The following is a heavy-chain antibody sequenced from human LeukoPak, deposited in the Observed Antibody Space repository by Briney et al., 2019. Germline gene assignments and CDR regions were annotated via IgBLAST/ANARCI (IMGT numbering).Heavy chain of an antibody. CDR2: ISGSGGST. CDR3: AKSPGIAAAAPFDP. J-gene: IGHJ5*02. V-gene: IGHV3-23*01. CDR1: GFTFSSYA. Sequence: GSLRLSCAASGFTFSSYATSWVRQAPGKGLEWVSAISGSGGSTYHADSVKGRFTISRDNSKNTLYLQMNSLRAEDTAVYYCAKSPGIAAAAPFDPWGQGTLVTVSS. D-gene: IGHD6-13*01.